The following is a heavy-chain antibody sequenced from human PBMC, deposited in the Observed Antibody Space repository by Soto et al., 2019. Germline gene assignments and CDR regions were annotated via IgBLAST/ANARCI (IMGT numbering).Heavy chain of an antibody. J-gene: IGHJ4*02. Sequence: EVQLVESGGAWVHPGRSLRLSWAAPGFTLDVYAIHWARQAPGRGLEWVSGFSGNSGSIGFADSVKGRFTISRDNAKNSLYLQMNSLRAEDTALYYCAKGSGSYYNYFDYWGQGTLVTVSS. V-gene: IGHV3-9*01. CDR2: FSGNSGSI. CDR1: GFTLDVYA. CDR3: AKGSGSYYNYFDY. D-gene: IGHD1-26*01.